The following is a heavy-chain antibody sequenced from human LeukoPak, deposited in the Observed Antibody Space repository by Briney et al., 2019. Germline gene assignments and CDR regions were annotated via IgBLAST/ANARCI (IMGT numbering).Heavy chain of an antibody. CDR2: INHSGST. V-gene: IGHV4-34*01. CDR3: AREGGKKRFCSSTSCYGLGAFDI. D-gene: IGHD2-2*01. J-gene: IGHJ3*02. CDR1: GGSFSGYY. Sequence: SETLSLTCAVYGGSFSGYYWSWIRQPPGKGLEWIGEINHSGSTNYNPSLKSRVTISVDTSKNQFSLKLSSVTAADTAVYYCAREGGKKRFCSSTSCYGLGAFDIWDQGTMVTVSS.